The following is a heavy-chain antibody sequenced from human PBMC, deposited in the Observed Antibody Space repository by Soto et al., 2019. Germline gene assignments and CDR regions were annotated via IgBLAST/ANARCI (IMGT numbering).Heavy chain of an antibody. D-gene: IGHD1-26*01. Sequence: EVQLLESGGGLVQPGGSLRLSCAASGFTFSSYAMSWVRQAPGKGLEWVSAISGSGGSTYYADSVKGRFTISRDNSKNTLYLQMNSLRAEDTAVYYCAKAGSGWGATGSWFDPWGQGTLVTVSS. CDR3: AKAGSGWGATGSWFDP. J-gene: IGHJ5*02. V-gene: IGHV3-23*01. CDR2: ISGSGGST. CDR1: GFTFSSYA.